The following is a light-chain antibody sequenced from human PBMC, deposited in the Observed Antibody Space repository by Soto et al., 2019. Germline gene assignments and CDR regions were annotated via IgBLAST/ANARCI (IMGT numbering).Light chain of an antibody. V-gene: IGLV2-8*01. Sequence: QSALTQPPSASGSPGQSVTISCTGTSSDIGGYNYVSWYQQHPGKAPKLMIYEVTKRPSGVPDRFSGSKFGNTASLTVSGLQAEDEADYYCSSYAGSNIHYVFGTGTK. CDR1: SSDIGGYNY. CDR2: EVT. J-gene: IGLJ1*01. CDR3: SSYAGSNIHYV.